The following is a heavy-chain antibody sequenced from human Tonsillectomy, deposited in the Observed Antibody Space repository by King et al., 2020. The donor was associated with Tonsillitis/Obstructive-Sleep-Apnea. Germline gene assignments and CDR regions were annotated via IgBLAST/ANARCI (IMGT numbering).Heavy chain of an antibody. CDR1: GLTVRNAW. V-gene: IGHV3-15*01. CDR3: TTLSGCTSLSYYMDV. D-gene: IGHD3-3*01. CDR2: IKSKTDGGTT. Sequence: VQLVESGGGLVKPGGSLRLYCAVYGLTVRNAWMSLVCQVPWVGLIWVCRIKSKTDGGTTYCAAPVKGRFTISRDVSKNTRYLQMNSLKTEDTAVYYCTTLSGCTSLSYYMDVWGKGTTVTVSS. J-gene: IGHJ6*03.